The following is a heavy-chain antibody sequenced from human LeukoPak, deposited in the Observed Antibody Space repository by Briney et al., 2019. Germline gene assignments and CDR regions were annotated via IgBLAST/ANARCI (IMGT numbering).Heavy chain of an antibody. CDR3: AKDAPYVDMATMVKAYFFDY. CDR1: GFTFSNNA. Sequence: AGSLRLSCAASGFTFSNNAMSWVRQAPGKGLEWVSGISDGGDSTSYADSVKGRFTISRDNSRNTLYLQMNSLRAEDTAIYYCAKDAPYVDMATMVKAYFFDYWGQGTLVTVSS. D-gene: IGHD5-24*01. J-gene: IGHJ4*02. CDR2: ISDGGDST. V-gene: IGHV3-23*01.